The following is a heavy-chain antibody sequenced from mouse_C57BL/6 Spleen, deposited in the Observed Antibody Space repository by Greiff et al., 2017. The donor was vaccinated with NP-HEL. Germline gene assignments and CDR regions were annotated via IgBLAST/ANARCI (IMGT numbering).Heavy chain of an antibody. CDR2: INPNNGGT. J-gene: IGHJ4*01. CDR1: GYTFTDYN. Sequence: EVKLQESGPELVKPGASVKMSCKASGYTFTDYNMHWVKQSHGKSLEWIGYINPNNGGTSYNQKFKGKATLTVNKSSSTAYMELRSLTSEDSAVYYCARSADAMDYWGQGTSVTVSS. CDR3: ARSADAMDY. V-gene: IGHV1-22*01.